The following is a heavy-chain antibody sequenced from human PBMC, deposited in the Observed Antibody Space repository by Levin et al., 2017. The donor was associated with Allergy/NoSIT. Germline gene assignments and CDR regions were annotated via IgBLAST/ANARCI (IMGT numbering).Heavy chain of an antibody. Sequence: TLSLTCSCSGFSLSTSGVSVGWIRQSPGRALEWLAFIYWNDDKRYSPSLKNRLTITRDTVQNQVFLTMTNMDPADTSTYYCAHGSGVLLGFGALFRYWGQGTLLTVSS. CDR2: IYWNDDK. J-gene: IGHJ4*02. CDR1: GFSLSTSGVS. D-gene: IGHD3-10*01. V-gene: IGHV2-5*01. CDR3: AHGSGVLLGFGALFRY.